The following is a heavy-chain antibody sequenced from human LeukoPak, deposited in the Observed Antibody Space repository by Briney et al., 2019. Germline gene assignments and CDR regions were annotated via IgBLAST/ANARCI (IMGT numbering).Heavy chain of an antibody. CDR2: VSSNGGST. Sequence: GGSLRLSCSASGFTFRNFAMHWVRQAPGKGLEYVSTVSSNGGSTYYADSVKGRYTISRDNSKNTLYLQMSSLRAEDTAIYYCVKDQGSRQWLAYDYWGQGTLVTVSS. CDR1: GFTFRNFA. CDR3: VKDQGSRQWLAYDY. V-gene: IGHV3-64D*08. D-gene: IGHD6-19*01. J-gene: IGHJ4*02.